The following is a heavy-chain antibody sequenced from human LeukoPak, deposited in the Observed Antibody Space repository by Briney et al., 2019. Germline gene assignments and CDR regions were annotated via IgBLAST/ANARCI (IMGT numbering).Heavy chain of an antibody. CDR1: GYRFSSNG. CDR2: ITPYNGNT. V-gene: IGHV1-18*01. Sequence: GASVKVSCKASGYRFSSNGISWVRQAPGQGLEWMGWITPYNGNTNYAQKLQGRVTMTTDTSTSTAYMELRSLRSDDTAVYYCARDHGYSGYDWGFDYWGQGTLVTVSS. J-gene: IGHJ4*02. D-gene: IGHD5-12*01. CDR3: ARDHGYSGYDWGFDY.